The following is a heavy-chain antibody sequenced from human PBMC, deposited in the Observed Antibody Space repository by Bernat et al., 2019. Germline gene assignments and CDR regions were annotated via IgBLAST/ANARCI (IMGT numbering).Heavy chain of an antibody. CDR1: GYSFSSYW. J-gene: IGHJ5*02. V-gene: IGHV5-51*01. D-gene: IGHD6-13*01. CDR3: ARHQYSSSWYGGWFDP. Sequence: VQLVQSGAEVKKPGESLKISCKGSGYSFSSYWIGWVRQMPGKGLEWMGIIYPGDSDTRYSPSFQGQVIISADKSISTAYLQWSSLKASDTAMYYCARHQYSSSWYGGWFDPWGQGTLVTVSS. CDR2: IYPGDSDT.